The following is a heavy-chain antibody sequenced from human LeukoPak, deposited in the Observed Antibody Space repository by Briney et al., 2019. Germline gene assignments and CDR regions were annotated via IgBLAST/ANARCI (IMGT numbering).Heavy chain of an antibody. J-gene: IGHJ6*03. CDR1: GYSISSGSY. CDR2: IFHSGST. CDR3: ARFGEYYYYMDV. D-gene: IGHD3-16*01. Sequence: SETLSLTCTVSGYSISSGSYWGWIRQPPGKGLEWMGYIFHSGSTYYNPSLKSRLTISADTSKNQFSLKLTSVTAADTAVYYCARFGEYYYYMDVWGKGTTVTISS. V-gene: IGHV4-38-2*02.